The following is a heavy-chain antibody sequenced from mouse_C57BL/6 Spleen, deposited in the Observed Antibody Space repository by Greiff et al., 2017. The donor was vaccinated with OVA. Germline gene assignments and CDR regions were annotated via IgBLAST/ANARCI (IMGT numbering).Heavy chain of an antibody. CDR2: ISDGGSYT. Sequence: EVKLVESGGGLVKPGGSLKLSCAASGFTFSSYAMSWVRQTPEKRLEWVATISDGGSYTYYPDNVKGRFTISRDNAKNNLYLQMSHLKSEDTAMYYCARERDYDYDAYYAMDYWGQGTSVTVAS. CDR3: ARERDYDYDAYYAMDY. J-gene: IGHJ4*01. CDR1: GFTFSSYA. D-gene: IGHD2-4*01. V-gene: IGHV5-4*01.